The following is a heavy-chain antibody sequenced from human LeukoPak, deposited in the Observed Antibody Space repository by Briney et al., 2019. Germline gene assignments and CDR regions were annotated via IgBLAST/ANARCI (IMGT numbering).Heavy chain of an antibody. CDR3: AKDRIAVAGWPDY. V-gene: IGHV3-23*01. CDR2: ISGSGCST. D-gene: IGHD6-19*01. J-gene: IGHJ4*02. Sequence: GSLRLSCAASGFTFSSYAMSWGRQAPGKGLEGVAAISGSGCSTYYADSVKGRFTISRDNYKNTRYLQMNSLRAEDTAVYYCAKDRIAVAGWPDYWGQGTLVTVSS. CDR1: GFTFSSYA.